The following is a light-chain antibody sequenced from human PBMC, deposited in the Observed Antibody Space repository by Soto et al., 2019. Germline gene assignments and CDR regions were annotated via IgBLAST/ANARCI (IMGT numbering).Light chain of an antibody. CDR2: DAS. Sequence: EIVLTQSPGTLSLSPGERATLSCRTSQSVSNNYLAWYQQKPGQAPRLLIYDASTRATVIPARFSGSGSGTDFTLTISSLEPEDFALYYCQQRSNWPRITFGQGTRLEIK. J-gene: IGKJ5*01. CDR1: QSVSNNY. V-gene: IGKV3D-20*02. CDR3: QQRSNWPRIT.